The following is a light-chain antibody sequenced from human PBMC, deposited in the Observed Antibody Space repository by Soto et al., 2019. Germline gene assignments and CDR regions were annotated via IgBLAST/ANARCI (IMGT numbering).Light chain of an antibody. CDR2: EVS. Sequence: QSALTQPASVSGSPGQSITISCTGTSSDVGSYNLVSWYQQHPGKAPKLMIDEVSKRPSGVSNRSSGSKSGNTASLTFAGLQAEDEAYYYCCSYAGSYYVFGTGTKVTVL. J-gene: IGLJ1*01. V-gene: IGLV2-23*02. CDR3: CSYAGSYYV. CDR1: SSDVGSYNL.